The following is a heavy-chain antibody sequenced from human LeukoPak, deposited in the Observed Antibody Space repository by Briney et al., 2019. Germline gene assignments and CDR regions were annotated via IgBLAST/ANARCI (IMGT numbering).Heavy chain of an antibody. CDR2: IYYSGST. D-gene: IGHD5-12*01. CDR3: ARHISGYDFVDY. J-gene: IGHJ4*02. CDR1: GGSISSRSYY. V-gene: IGHV4-39*01. Sequence: SETLSLTCAFSGGSISSRSYYWGWIRQPPGKGLERIGSIYYSGSTYYNASVKSRVTISVDTSQHQSSLKLSSLTAADTPVYYCARHISGYDFVDYWGQGTLVPVSS.